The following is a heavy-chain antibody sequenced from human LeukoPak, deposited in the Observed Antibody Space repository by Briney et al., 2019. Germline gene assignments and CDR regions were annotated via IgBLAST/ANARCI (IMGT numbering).Heavy chain of an antibody. CDR2: ISAYNGNT. Sequence: ASVNVSCKASGYTFTSYGTSWGRQAPGQRLEWMGWISAYNGNTNYAQNLQGRVTMTTDTSTSTAYMELRILRSDDTAVYYCASVGIAAAGTGIDYWGQGTLVTVSS. V-gene: IGHV1-18*01. CDR1: GYTFTSYG. J-gene: IGHJ4*02. D-gene: IGHD6-13*01. CDR3: ASVGIAAAGTGIDY.